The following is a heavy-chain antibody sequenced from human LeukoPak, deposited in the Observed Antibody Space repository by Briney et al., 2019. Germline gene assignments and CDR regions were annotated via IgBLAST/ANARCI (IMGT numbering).Heavy chain of an antibody. D-gene: IGHD1-26*01. CDR3: AGVREWELLKGNWFDP. Sequence: GASVKVSCKASGYTFTSYYMHWVRQAPGQGLEWMGIINPSGGSTSYAQKLQGRVTMTRDTSTSTVYMELSSLRSEDTGVYYCAGVREWELLKGNWFDPWGQGTLVTVSS. J-gene: IGHJ5*02. CDR1: GYTFTSYY. CDR2: INPSGGST. V-gene: IGHV1-46*03.